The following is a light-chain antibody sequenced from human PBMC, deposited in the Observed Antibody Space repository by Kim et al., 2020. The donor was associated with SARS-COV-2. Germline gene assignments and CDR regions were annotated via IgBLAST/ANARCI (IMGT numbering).Light chain of an antibody. V-gene: IGKV1-16*02. J-gene: IGKJ2*01. CDR2: AAS. CDR3: QQYIISPYT. Sequence: SAAVGDKATIPCGASEGVRNYLAWFQRKPGKAPKSLIYAASSLQNGVPSKCSGGGSGTDFTLTIRSLQPEDFATYYCQQYIISPYTFGQGTRLKI. CDR1: EGVRNY.